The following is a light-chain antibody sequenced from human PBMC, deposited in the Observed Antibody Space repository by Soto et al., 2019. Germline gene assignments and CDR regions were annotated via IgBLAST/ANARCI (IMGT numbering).Light chain of an antibody. CDR1: QSVSSSF. J-gene: IGKJ1*01. Sequence: EIVLTQSPGTLSLSPGERATLSCRASQSVSSSFLAWYQQKPGQAPRLLIYGASNRATGIPDRFSGSGSGTDFTLTISSLEPEDFAVYYCQQYVTSPWAFGQRTKVAIE. CDR3: QQYVTSPWA. V-gene: IGKV3-20*01. CDR2: GAS.